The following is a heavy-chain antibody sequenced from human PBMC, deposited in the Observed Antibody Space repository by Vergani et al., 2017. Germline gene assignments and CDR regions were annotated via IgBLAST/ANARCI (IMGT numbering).Heavy chain of an antibody. CDR1: GGSISSGSYY. J-gene: IGHJ5*02. V-gene: IGHV4-61*02. D-gene: IGHD4/OR15-4a*01. CDR3: ARGFRCGPDDNCFDP. CDR2: IYTSGST. Sequence: QVQLQESGPGLVKPSQTLSLTCTVSGGSISSGSYYWSWIRQPAGKGLEWIGRIYTSGSTNYNPSLKSPVTISVDTSKNQFSLKLSSVTAADTAVYYCARGFRCGPDDNCFDPWGQGTLVTVSS.